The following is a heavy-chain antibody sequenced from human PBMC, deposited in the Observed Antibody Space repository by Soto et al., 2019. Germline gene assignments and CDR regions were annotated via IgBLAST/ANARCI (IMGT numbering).Heavy chain of an antibody. CDR3: ARVGECSGGSCLYYYYYMDV. V-gene: IGHV4-31*03. CDR1: GGSISSGGYY. Sequence: HVQLQESGPGLVKPSQTLSLTCTVSGGSISSGGYYWSWIRQHPGKGLEWIGYIYYSGSTYYNPSLKRRFTISVDTSKNQFSLKLSSGTAADTAVYYCARVGECSGGSCLYYYYYMDVWGKGPTVTVSS. D-gene: IGHD2-15*01. J-gene: IGHJ6*03. CDR2: IYYSGST.